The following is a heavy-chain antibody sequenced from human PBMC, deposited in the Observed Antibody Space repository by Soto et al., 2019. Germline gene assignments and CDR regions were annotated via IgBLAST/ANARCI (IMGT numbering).Heavy chain of an antibody. J-gene: IGHJ5*02. D-gene: IGHD6-13*01. CDR1: GFTFRSFT. Sequence: AGGSLRISCAASGFTFRSFTMNWVRQAPGKGLEWVSTISSNSAYIYYTDALRGRFTISRDNAKNSLHLQMNSLRAEDTAVYYCTRGASRDSSARGWFDPWGPGTLVTVSS. CDR2: ISSNSAYI. V-gene: IGHV3-21*01. CDR3: TRGASRDSSARGWFDP.